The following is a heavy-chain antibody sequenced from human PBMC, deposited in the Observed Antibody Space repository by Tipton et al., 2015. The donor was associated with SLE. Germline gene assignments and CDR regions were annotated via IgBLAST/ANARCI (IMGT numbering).Heavy chain of an antibody. V-gene: IGHV4-34*01. Sequence: GSLRLSCAVYGGSFSGYYWSWIRQPPGKGLEWIGEINHSGSTNYNPSLKSRVTISVDTSKNQFSLKLSPVTAADTAVYYCARVGEGSSSFYYFDYWGQGTLVTVSS. D-gene: IGHD6-13*01. CDR3: ARVGEGSSSFYYFDY. CDR1: GGSFSGYY. J-gene: IGHJ4*02. CDR2: INHSGST.